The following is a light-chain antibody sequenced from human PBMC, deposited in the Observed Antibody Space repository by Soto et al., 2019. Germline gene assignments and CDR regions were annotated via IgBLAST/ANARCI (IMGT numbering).Light chain of an antibody. Sequence: DIQMTQSPATLSASVGDSVTITCRASQSRSNWLAWYQLKPWKAPKLLVQEASNLQSGVPSAFSRSGSGTCFTLTITSLQPEDFETYDCQQCKCYWTFGRGTRVELK. CDR1: QSRSNW. CDR2: EAS. CDR3: QQCKCYWT. J-gene: IGKJ4*02. V-gene: IGKV1-5*03.